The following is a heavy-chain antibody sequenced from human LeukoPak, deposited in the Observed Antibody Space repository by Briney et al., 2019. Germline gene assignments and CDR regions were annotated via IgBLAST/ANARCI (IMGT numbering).Heavy chain of an antibody. CDR1: GYTFTSYY. D-gene: IGHD5-18*01. J-gene: IGHJ3*02. Sequence: ASVKVSCKASGYTFTSYYMHWVRQAPGQGLEWMGIINPSGGSTSYAQKFQGRVTMTRDTSTSTVYMELSSLRSEDTAVYYCASPARLGYSSIDAFDIWGQGTMVTVSS. CDR3: ASPARLGYSSIDAFDI. V-gene: IGHV1-46*01. CDR2: INPSGGST.